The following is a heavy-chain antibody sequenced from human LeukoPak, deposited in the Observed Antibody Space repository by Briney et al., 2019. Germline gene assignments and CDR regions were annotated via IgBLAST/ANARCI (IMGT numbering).Heavy chain of an antibody. CDR3: TRRIVATFGPPGDY. D-gene: IGHD5-12*01. J-gene: IGHJ4*02. Sequence: PGGSLKLSCAASGFTFSGSAMHWDRQASGKGLEWVGRIRSKANSYATAYAASVKGRFTISRDDSKNTAYLQMNSLKTEDTAVYYCTRRIVATFGPPGDYWGQGTLVTVSS. CDR2: IRSKANSYAT. CDR1: GFTFSGSA. V-gene: IGHV3-73*01.